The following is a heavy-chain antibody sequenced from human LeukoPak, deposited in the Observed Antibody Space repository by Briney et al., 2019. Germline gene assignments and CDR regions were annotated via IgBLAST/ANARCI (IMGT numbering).Heavy chain of an antibody. CDR1: GGSLSLYH. D-gene: IGHD6-13*01. J-gene: IGHJ4*02. CDR2: IFYSGSGST. V-gene: IGHV4-59*12. CDR3: AGIRKKRGKIAEWPGPD. Sequence: SETLSLTCTVSGGSLSLYHWSWIRQPPGKGLEWIGCIFYSGSGSTNYNPSLKSRVTTSVDTSKNQFSLKLSSVTAADTAVYYCAGIRKKRGKIAEWPGPDWGQGTLVTVSS.